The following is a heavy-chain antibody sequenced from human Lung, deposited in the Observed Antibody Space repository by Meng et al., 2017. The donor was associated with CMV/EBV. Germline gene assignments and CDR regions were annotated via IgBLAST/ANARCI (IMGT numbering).Heavy chain of an antibody. CDR3: ASKPDYYGSGSYYYYGMDV. CDR1: GGSISSGGYY. J-gene: IGHJ6*02. CDR2: IYYSGST. Sequence: TLSLXCTVSGGSISSGGYYWGWIRQHPGKGLEWIGYIYYSGSTYYNPSLKSRVTISVDTSKNQFSLKLSSVTAADTAVYYCASKPDYYGSGSYYYYGMDVWGQGTTVTVSS. D-gene: IGHD3-10*01. V-gene: IGHV4-31*03.